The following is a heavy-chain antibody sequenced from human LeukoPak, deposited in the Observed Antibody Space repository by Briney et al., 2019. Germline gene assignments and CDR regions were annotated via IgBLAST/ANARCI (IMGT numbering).Heavy chain of an antibody. V-gene: IGHV3-23*01. J-gene: IGHJ4*02. CDR3: ARGGDTAMVTPFDY. D-gene: IGHD5-18*01. Sequence: GGSLRLSCAASGFTFSSSAMSWVRQVPGKGLEWVSGISASGGSTSYADSVRGRFTISRDNSKNTLYLQMNSLRAEDTAVYYCARGGDTAMVTPFDYWGQGTLVTVSS. CDR1: GFTFSSSA. CDR2: ISASGGST.